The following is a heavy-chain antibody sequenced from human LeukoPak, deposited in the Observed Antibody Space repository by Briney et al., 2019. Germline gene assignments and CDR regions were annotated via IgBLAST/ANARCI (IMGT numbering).Heavy chain of an antibody. Sequence: SETLSLTCTVSGGSISSYYWSWIRRPPGKGLEWIGYIYYSGSTNYNPSLKSRVTISVDTSKNQFSLKLSSVTAADTAVYYCARWGFVAGAYYFDYWGQGTLVTVSS. CDR1: GGSISSYY. D-gene: IGHD6-19*01. CDR2: IYYSGST. V-gene: IGHV4-59*01. CDR3: ARWGFVAGAYYFDY. J-gene: IGHJ4*02.